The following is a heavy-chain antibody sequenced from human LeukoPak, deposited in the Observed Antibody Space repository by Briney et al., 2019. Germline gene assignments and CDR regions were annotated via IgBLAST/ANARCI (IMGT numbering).Heavy chain of an antibody. CDR1: GFTFSSYA. Sequence: GGSLRLSCAASGFTFSSYAMSWVRQAPGKGLEWVADINGDGTATNYAGSVKGRFTISRDNAKNTLYLQMNTLRAEDTAVYYCAKDKWWGASDHWGQGSLVTVSS. J-gene: IGHJ4*02. CDR3: AKDKWWGASDH. CDR2: INGDGTAT. D-gene: IGHD2-8*01. V-gene: IGHV3-23*01.